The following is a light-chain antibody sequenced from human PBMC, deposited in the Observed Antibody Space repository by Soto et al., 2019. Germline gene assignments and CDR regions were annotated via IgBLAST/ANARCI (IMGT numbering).Light chain of an antibody. J-gene: IGKJ5*01. CDR1: QSVSNRY. V-gene: IGKV3-20*01. CDR2: GES. Sequence: EIVLTQSPGTLSLSPGERATLSFWASQSVSNRYLAWYQQEPGQAPRLLIYGESRRATGIPDRFSGSGSGTDFTLAIRRLEPEDSAVYYCQQYGGSPSITFGQGTRLEI. CDR3: QQYGGSPSIT.